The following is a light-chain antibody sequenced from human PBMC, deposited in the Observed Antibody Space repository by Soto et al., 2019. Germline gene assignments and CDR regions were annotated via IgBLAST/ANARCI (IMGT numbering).Light chain of an antibody. CDR3: QQRSNWPPHYS. CDR1: QSVDNY. CDR2: DAS. J-gene: IGKJ2*03. Sequence: EVVLTQSPGTLSLSPGERATLSCRASQSVDNYLAWYQQKLGQAPRLLIYDASNRATGIPARFSGSGSGTDFTLTITSLEPEDFAVYYCQQRSNWPPHYSFGQGTKLEIK. V-gene: IGKV3-11*01.